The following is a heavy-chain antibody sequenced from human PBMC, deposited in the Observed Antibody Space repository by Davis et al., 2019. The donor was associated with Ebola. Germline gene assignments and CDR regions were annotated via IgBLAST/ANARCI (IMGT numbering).Heavy chain of an antibody. CDR2: ISSSSSYI. Sequence: GESLKISCAASGFTFSSYSMNWVRQAPGKGLEWVSSISSSSSYIYYADSVKGRFTISRDNAKNSLYLQMNSLRAEDTAVYYCARDCATRTYSSGWYYYMDVWGKGTTVTVSS. J-gene: IGHJ6*03. D-gene: IGHD6-19*01. CDR3: ARDCATRTYSSGWYYYMDV. CDR1: GFTFSSYS. V-gene: IGHV3-21*01.